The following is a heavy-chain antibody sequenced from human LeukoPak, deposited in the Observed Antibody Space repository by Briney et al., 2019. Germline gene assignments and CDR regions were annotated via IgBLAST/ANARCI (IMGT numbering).Heavy chain of an antibody. CDR3: ARVYCSSTSCYFGAFDI. Sequence: ASVKVSCKVSGYTFTGYYMHWVRHAPGQGLEWMGQINPNRGGTNYAQKFQGRVTMTRDTSISTAYIELSRLRSDDTAVYYCARVYCSSTSCYFGAFDIWGQGTMVTVSS. V-gene: IGHV1-2*06. D-gene: IGHD2-2*01. CDR2: INPNRGGT. J-gene: IGHJ3*02. CDR1: GYTFTGYY.